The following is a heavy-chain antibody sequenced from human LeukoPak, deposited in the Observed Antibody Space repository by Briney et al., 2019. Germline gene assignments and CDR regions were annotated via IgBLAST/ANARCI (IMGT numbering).Heavy chain of an antibody. CDR2: IYHSGST. CDR3: AREFGSGNAFDI. D-gene: IGHD1-26*01. CDR1: GYSISSGYY. J-gene: IGHJ3*02. V-gene: IGHV4-38-2*02. Sequence: SETLSLTRTVSGYSISSGYYWGWIRQPPGKGLEWIGSIYHSGSTYYNPSLKSRVTISVDTSKNQFSLKLSSVAAADTAVYYCAREFGSGNAFDIWGQGTMVTVSS.